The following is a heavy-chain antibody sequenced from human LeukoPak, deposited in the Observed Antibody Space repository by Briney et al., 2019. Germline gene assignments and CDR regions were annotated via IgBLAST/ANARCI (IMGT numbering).Heavy chain of an antibody. J-gene: IGHJ6*02. CDR3: ARVSLTDYYPYYYGMDV. Sequence: GGSLRLSCAASGFTFSSYGMHWVRQAPGKGLEWVAVIWYDGSNKYYADSVKGRFTISRDNSKNTLYLQMNSLRAEDTAVYYCARVSLTDYYPYYYGMDVWGQGTTVTVSS. D-gene: IGHD1-14*01. CDR2: IWYDGSNK. V-gene: IGHV3-33*01. CDR1: GFTFSSYG.